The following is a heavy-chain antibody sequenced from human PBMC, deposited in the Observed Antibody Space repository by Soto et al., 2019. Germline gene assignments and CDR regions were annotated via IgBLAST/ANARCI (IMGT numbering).Heavy chain of an antibody. Sequence: QVQLVQSGAEVKKPGGSVKVSCKASGYTFTSYAIHWVRQAPGQRLEWMGWNNTAKENTKYSQKFQGRVTITRDTSASIVYMELSSLRSEHTAVYYCARGNSWSYLDYWGQGTLVTVSS. D-gene: IGHD6-13*01. CDR3: ARGNSWSYLDY. V-gene: IGHV1-3*04. J-gene: IGHJ4*02. CDR1: GYTFTSYA. CDR2: NNTAKENT.